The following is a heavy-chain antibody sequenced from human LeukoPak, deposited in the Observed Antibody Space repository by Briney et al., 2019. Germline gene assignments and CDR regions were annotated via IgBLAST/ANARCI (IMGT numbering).Heavy chain of an antibody. CDR3: ARHVTTVTRYFDY. CDR2: IYYSGST. CDR1: GGSISSYY. J-gene: IGHJ4*02. Sequence: SETLSLTCTVSGGSISSYYWSWIRQPPGKGLEWIGYIYYSGSTNYNPSLKSRVTISVDTSKNRFSLKLSSVTAADTAVYYCARHVTTVTRYFDYWGQGTLVTVSS. D-gene: IGHD4-17*01. V-gene: IGHV4-59*08.